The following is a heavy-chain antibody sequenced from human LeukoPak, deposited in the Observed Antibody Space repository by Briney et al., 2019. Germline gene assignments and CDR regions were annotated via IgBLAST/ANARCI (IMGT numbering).Heavy chain of an antibody. CDR3: ARDGGTSGNNYYFDY. CDR1: GGSISSYY. Sequence: SETLSLTCTVSGGSISSYYWTWIRQPPGKGLKWLGYISYSGSTNYNPSLKSRVTISVDTSKNQFSLRLSSVTAADTAVYYCARDGGTSGNNYYFDYWGQGILVTVSS. V-gene: IGHV4-59*01. CDR2: ISYSGST. D-gene: IGHD6-19*01. J-gene: IGHJ4*02.